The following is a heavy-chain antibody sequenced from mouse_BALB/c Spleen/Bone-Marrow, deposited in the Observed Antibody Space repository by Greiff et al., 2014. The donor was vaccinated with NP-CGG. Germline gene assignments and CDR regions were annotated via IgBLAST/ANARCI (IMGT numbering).Heavy chain of an antibody. CDR3: SRSGIDY. V-gene: IGHV1-7*01. J-gene: IGHJ2*01. CDR2: INPSTGYT. CDR1: GYTFTTYW. D-gene: IGHD3-2*02. Sequence: QVQLKESGAELAKPGASVKMSCRTSGYTFTTYWMHWVKQRPGQGLEWIGYINPSTGYTVYNQKFKDKATLTADKSSSTAYMQLSSLTSEDSAVYYCSRSGIDYWGQGTTLTVSS.